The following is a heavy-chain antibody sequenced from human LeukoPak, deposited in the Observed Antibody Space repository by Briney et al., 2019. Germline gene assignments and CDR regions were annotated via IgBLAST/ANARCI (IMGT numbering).Heavy chain of an antibody. Sequence: PGGSLRLSCAASGFTFSSYAMHWVRQAPGKGLEYVSAISSNGGSTYYANSVKGRFTISRDNSKNTLYLQMGSLRAEDMAVYYCARVGSSRGLSWGQGTLVTVSS. V-gene: IGHV3-64*01. CDR1: GFTFSSYA. CDR3: ARVGSSRGLS. CDR2: ISSNGGST. D-gene: IGHD6-19*01. J-gene: IGHJ4*02.